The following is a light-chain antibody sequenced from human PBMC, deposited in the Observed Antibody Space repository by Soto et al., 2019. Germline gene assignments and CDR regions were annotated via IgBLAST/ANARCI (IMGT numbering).Light chain of an antibody. CDR3: SSYTTSNTRQIV. Sequence: QSALTQPASVSGSPGQSXTISCTGTSSDVGGYNYVSWYQHHPGKAPKLLIYDVSNRPSGISNRFSGSKSDNTASLTISGLQPEDEADYYCSSYTTSNTRQIVFGTGTKVTVL. V-gene: IGLV2-14*03. CDR1: SSDVGGYNY. J-gene: IGLJ1*01. CDR2: DVS.